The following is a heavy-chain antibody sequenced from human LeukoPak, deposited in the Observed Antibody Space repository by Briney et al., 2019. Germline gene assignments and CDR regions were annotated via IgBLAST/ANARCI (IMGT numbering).Heavy chain of an antibody. J-gene: IGHJ4*02. CDR3: ARGTTDDY. D-gene: IGHD1-1*01. CDR1: GYTFTSYY. CDR2: INPSGGST. Sequence: ASVKVSFKASGYTFTSYYIDWVRQAPGQGLEWMGVINPSGGSTRYAQKFQGRVTMTGDQSTRTVYMELSSLTSDDTAVYYCARGTTDDYWGQGTPVTVSS. V-gene: IGHV1-46*01.